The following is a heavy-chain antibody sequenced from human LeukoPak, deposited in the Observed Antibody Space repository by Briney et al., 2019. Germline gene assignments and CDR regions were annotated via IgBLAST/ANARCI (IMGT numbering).Heavy chain of an antibody. V-gene: IGHV1-69*01. J-gene: IGHJ4*02. D-gene: IGHD2-21*01. Sequence: SVKVSCKASGGTFSSYAISWVRQAPGQGLEWMRGIIPIFGTANYAQKFQGRVTITADESTSTAYMELSSLRSEDTAVYYCARAYCGGDCYSEGMDYWGQGTLVTVSS. CDR2: IIPIFGTA. CDR3: ARAYCGGDCYSEGMDY. CDR1: GGTFSSYA.